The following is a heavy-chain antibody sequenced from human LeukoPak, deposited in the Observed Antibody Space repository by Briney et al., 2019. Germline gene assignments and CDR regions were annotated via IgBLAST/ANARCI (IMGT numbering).Heavy chain of an antibody. Sequence: ASVKVSCKASGYTFINYGISWVRQAPGQGLEWMGWISPYNGNTKYLQKFQGRVTMTTDTSTSTAYMEVRSLRSDDTAVYYCARGPGYSYGRADYWGQGTLVTVSS. V-gene: IGHV1-18*01. D-gene: IGHD5-18*01. CDR1: GYTFINYG. CDR2: ISPYNGNT. J-gene: IGHJ4*02. CDR3: ARGPGYSYGRADY.